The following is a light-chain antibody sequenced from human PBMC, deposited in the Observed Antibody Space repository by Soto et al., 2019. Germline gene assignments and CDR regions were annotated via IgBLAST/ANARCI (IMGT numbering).Light chain of an antibody. V-gene: IGLV1-51*01. J-gene: IGLJ2*01. CDR1: SSNIGNNY. CDR2: DNN. Sequence: QSVLTQPPSVSAAPGQKVTISCSGSSSNIGNNYVSWYQQLPGTAPKLLIYDNNKRPSGIPDRFSGSKSGTSATLGITGLQTGDEADYYCGTWDSSLSGGVFGGGTKVTGL. CDR3: GTWDSSLSGGV.